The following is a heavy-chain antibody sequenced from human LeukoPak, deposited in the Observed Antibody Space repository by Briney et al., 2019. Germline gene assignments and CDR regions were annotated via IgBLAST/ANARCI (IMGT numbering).Heavy chain of an antibody. CDR1: GFTFSSYW. V-gene: IGHV3-7*01. J-gene: IGHJ4*02. Sequence: GGSLRLSCAASGFTFSSYWMSWVRQAPGKGLEWVANIKQDGSEKYYVDSVKGRFTISRDNAKNSLYLQMNSLRAEDTAVYYCARVSGIAARLSVGYFDYWGQGTLVTVSS. CDR2: IKQDGSEK. CDR3: ARVSGIAARLSVGYFDY. D-gene: IGHD6-6*01.